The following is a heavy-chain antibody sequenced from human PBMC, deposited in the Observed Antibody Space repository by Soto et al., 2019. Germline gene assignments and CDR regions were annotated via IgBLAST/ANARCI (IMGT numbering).Heavy chain of an antibody. CDR2: INHSGST. D-gene: IGHD2-15*01. V-gene: IGHV4-34*01. Sequence: SETLSLTCAVYGGSFSGYYWSWIRQPPGKGLEWIGEINHSGSTNYNPSLKSRVTISVDTSKNQFSLKLSSVTAADTAVYYCARGFETQVVEAATRPYNWFDPWGRGTLVTVSS. J-gene: IGHJ5*02. CDR3: ARGFETQVVEAATRPYNWFDP. CDR1: GGSFSGYY.